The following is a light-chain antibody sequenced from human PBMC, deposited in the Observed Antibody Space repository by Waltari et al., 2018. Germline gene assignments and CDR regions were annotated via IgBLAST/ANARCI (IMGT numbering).Light chain of an antibody. CDR3: QQYHSYPRT. J-gene: IGKJ1*01. V-gene: IGKV1-5*03. Sequence: DIHMTQSPSTLSASVGDRVTIRCRASQSIGVWLAWYQQKPGKAPELLIYEASSLQSGVPSRFSGSGSGTEFILTIGSLQPDDFATYYCQQYHSYPRTFGQGTKVEI. CDR2: EAS. CDR1: QSIGVW.